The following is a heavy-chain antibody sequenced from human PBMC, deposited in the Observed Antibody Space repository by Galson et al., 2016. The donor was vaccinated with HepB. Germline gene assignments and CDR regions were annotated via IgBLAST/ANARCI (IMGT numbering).Heavy chain of an antibody. J-gene: IGHJ5*02. CDR3: ARNRHCSGGSCYGA. CDR1: GFTVSNNY. CDR2: IYSGGST. D-gene: IGHD2-15*01. Sequence: SLRLSCAASGFTVSNNYMRWVRQAPGKGLEWVSLIYSGGSTYYADSVKGRFTISRDGSKNTLYPQMNSLRAEDTAVYYCARNRHCSGGSCYGAWGQGTLVTVSS. V-gene: IGHV3-66*01.